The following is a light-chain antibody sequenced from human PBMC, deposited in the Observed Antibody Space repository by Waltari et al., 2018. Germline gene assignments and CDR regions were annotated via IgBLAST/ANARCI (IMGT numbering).Light chain of an antibody. Sequence: QSALTPPRSVSGSPGQSVTISCTGTSSDVGDYNYVSWYQQHPGKAPKVMIYDVYTPPSGVPDRFSGSKSGNTASLTISGLQAEDEADYYCCAYADSSTYVDGTWTQVTAL. V-gene: IGLV2-11*01. CDR1: SSDVGDYNY. CDR3: CAYADSSTYV. J-gene: IGLJ1*01. CDR2: DVY.